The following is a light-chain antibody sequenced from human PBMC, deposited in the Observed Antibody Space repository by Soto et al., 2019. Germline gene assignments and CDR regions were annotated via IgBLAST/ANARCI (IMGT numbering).Light chain of an antibody. J-gene: IGKJ5*01. CDR1: QTVKTF. Sequence: EFVLTQSPGTLSLSPGERATLSCRASQTVKTFLVWYQHRPGQAPRVLIYDASHRASGIPARFSGSGSGTDFTLTISSLEPEDAALYYCQQRSNWPPITFGQGTRLEIK. CDR2: DAS. V-gene: IGKV3-11*01. CDR3: QQRSNWPPIT.